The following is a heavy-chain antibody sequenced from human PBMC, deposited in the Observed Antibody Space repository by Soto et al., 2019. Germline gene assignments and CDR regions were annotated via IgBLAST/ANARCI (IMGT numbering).Heavy chain of an antibody. Sequence: PGESLKISCKGSGYSFTSYWISWVRQMPGKGLEWMGRIDPSDSYTNYSPSFQGHVTISADKSISTAYLQWSSLKASDTAMYYCATLEWDTAMVTSRFDPWGQGTLVTVSS. CDR1: GYSFTSYW. CDR3: ATLEWDTAMVTSRFDP. CDR2: IDPSDSYT. V-gene: IGHV5-10-1*01. J-gene: IGHJ5*02. D-gene: IGHD5-18*01.